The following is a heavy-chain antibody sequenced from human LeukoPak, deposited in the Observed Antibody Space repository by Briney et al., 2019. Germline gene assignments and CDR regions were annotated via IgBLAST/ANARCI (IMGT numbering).Heavy chain of an antibody. CDR2: LHSGGHT. CDR3: VRGLSGVSSWYFDL. Sequence: PGGSLRLSCAASGFTFSSYGMHWVRQAPGKGLVWVSALHSGGHTFYADSVRGRFIISRDISKNTLHLQMNDLGAEDTALYYCVRGLSGVSSWYFDLWGRGTLVSVSS. CDR1: GFTFSSYG. V-gene: IGHV3-NL1*01. J-gene: IGHJ2*01. D-gene: IGHD7-27*01.